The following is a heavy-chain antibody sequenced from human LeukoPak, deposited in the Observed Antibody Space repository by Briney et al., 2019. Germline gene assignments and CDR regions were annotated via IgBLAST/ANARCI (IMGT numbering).Heavy chain of an antibody. CDR1: GYTFTSYY. J-gene: IGHJ6*03. CDR2: INPSGGST. V-gene: IGHV1-46*01. CDR3: ARDGEDCSSTSCSYYYYYYMDV. D-gene: IGHD2-2*01. Sequence: ASVKVSCKASGYTFTSYYMHWVRQAPGQGLEWMGIINPSGGSTSYAQRFQGRVTMTRDTSTSTVYMELSSLRSEDTAVHYCARDGEDCSSTSCSYYYYYYMDVWGKGTTVTISS.